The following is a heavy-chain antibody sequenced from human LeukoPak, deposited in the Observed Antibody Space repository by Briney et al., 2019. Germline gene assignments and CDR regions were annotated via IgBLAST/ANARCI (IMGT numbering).Heavy chain of an antibody. J-gene: IGHJ6*02. V-gene: IGHV3-30*18. D-gene: IGHD2-2*01. CDR3: AKDLSRSSILSYYYGMDV. CDR1: GFSFSNYD. Sequence: PGGSLRLSCAASGFSFSNYDMHWVRQAPGKGLEWVAVISYDGSNKYYGDSVKGRFTISRDNSKNTLYLQMNSLRAEDTAVYYCAKDLSRSSILSYYYGMDVWGQGTTVTVSS. CDR2: ISYDGSNK.